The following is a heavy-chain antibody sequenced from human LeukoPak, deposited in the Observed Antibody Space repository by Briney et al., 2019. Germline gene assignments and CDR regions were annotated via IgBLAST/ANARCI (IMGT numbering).Heavy chain of an antibody. CDR1: GFTFSSYW. CDR3: ARDLSPQLEPPGDY. V-gene: IGHV3-74*01. J-gene: IGHJ4*02. CDR2: INRDGSST. D-gene: IGHD1-1*01. Sequence: GGSLRLSCAASGFTFSSYWMHWVRQAPGKGLVWVSRINRDGSSTSYADSVKGRFTISRDNAKTTLYLQMNSLRAEDTAVYYCARDLSPQLEPPGDYWGQGTLVTVSS.